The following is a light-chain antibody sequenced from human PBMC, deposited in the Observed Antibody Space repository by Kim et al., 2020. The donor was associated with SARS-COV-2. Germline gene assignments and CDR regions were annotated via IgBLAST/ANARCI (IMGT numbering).Light chain of an antibody. V-gene: IGKV1-39*01. CDR1: QSISSQ. CDR3: QQNYIAPFT. CDR2: AAS. Sequence: ASGGDRVTITCRTSQSISSQLNWYHQKPGRAPQLLISAASTLQGGVPPRFSGSGSETHFTLTITSLQPEDFATYFCQQNYIAPFTFGPGTKVDIK. J-gene: IGKJ3*01.